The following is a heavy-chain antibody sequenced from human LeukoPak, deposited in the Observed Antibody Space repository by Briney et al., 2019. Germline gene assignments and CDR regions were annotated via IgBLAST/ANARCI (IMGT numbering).Heavy chain of an antibody. CDR2: ISGSGGST. CDR3: ARDIVVVVAYNWFDP. J-gene: IGHJ5*02. CDR1: GFTFSSYA. V-gene: IGHV3-23*01. D-gene: IGHD2-15*01. Sequence: GGSLRLSCAASGFTFSSYAMSWVRQAPGKGLEWVSAISGSGGSTYYADSVKGQFTISRDNSKNTLYLQMNSLRAEDTAVYYCARDIVVVVAYNWFDPWGQGTLVTVSS.